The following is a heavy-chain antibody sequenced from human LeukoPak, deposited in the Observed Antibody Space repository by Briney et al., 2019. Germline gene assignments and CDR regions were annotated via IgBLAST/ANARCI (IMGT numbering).Heavy chain of an antibody. CDR3: ASDIGD. CDR2: ISSDGTTT. D-gene: IGHD3-10*01. J-gene: IGHJ4*02. V-gene: IGHV3-74*03. CDR1: GFALSSYW. Sequence: GGSLRLSCAASGFALSSYWMHWVRQAPGKGLVWVSRISSDGTTTTYADSVKGRFTISRDDAKNTLYLQMNSLRAEDTAVYYCASDIGDWGQGTLVTVSS.